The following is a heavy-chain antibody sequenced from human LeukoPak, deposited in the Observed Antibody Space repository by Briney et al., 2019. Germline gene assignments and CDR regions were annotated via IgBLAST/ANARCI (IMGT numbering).Heavy chain of an antibody. V-gene: IGHV3-74*01. CDR2: ISSDGSTT. J-gene: IGHJ4*02. D-gene: IGHD3/OR15-3a*01. Sequence: GGSLRLSCTASGFTFSSHWMHWVRQAPGKGLVWVSRISSDGSTTTYADSVKGRFTISRDNAKNTLYLQMNSLRAEDTAVYYCARYDDVWTGRRERAGIDYWGQGTLVTVSS. CDR1: GFTFSSHW. CDR3: ARYDDVWTGRRERAGIDY.